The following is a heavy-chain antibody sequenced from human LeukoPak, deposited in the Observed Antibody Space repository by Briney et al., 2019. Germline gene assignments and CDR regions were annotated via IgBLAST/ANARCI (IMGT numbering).Heavy chain of an antibody. J-gene: IGHJ3*02. D-gene: IGHD3-10*01. V-gene: IGHV3-23*01. Sequence: AGGSLRLSCAASGFTFSSYVMHWVRQAPGKGLEWVSAISGSGGSTYFPDSVKGRFTISRDNSKNTLHLQMNSLRAEDTALYYCAKGSSRSYYGFDMWGQGTMVTVSS. CDR3: AKGSSRSYYGFDM. CDR1: GFTFSSYV. CDR2: ISGSGGST.